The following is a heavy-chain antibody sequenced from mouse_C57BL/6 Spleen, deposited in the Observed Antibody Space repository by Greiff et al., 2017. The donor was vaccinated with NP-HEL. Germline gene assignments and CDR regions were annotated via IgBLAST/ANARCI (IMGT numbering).Heavy chain of an antibody. V-gene: IGHV1-52*01. CDR2: IDPSDSET. Sequence: QVQLKQPGAELVRPGSSVKLSCKASGYTFTSYWMHWVKQRPIQGLEWIGNIDPSDSETHYNQKFKDKATLTVDKSSSTAYMQLSSLTSEDSAVYYCAAYGSYWYFDVWGTGTTVTVSS. CDR3: AAYGSYWYFDV. D-gene: IGHD1-1*01. J-gene: IGHJ1*03. CDR1: GYTFTSYW.